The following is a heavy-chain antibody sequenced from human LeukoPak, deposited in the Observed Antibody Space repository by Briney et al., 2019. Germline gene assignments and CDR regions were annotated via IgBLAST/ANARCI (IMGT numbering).Heavy chain of an antibody. CDR3: ARRPAPLPYSYGFDY. D-gene: IGHD5-18*01. V-gene: IGHV4-39*07. Sequence: PSETLSLTCTVSGGSISSSSYYWGWIRQPPGKGLEWIGSIYYSGSTYYNPSLKSRVTISVDKSKNQFSLKLSSVTAADTAVYYCARRPAPLPYSYGFDYWGQGTLVTVSS. J-gene: IGHJ4*02. CDR2: IYYSGST. CDR1: GGSISSSSYY.